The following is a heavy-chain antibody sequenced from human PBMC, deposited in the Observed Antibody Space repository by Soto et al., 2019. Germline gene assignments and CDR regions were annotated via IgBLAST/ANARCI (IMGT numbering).Heavy chain of an antibody. J-gene: IGHJ3*01. CDR3: ARGDRGAFDL. CDR1: GFTFSYYW. V-gene: IGHV3-74*03. D-gene: IGHD1-26*01. Sequence: EVQLVESGGGLVQPGESLRLSCAASGFTFSYYWMHWVRQAPGKGLVWVSRIHSDGSSTTYADSVKDRFTISRDNARNTRYRQMNGRRAEDTAVYYCARGDRGAFDLWGQGTVLTVSS. CDR2: IHSDGSST.